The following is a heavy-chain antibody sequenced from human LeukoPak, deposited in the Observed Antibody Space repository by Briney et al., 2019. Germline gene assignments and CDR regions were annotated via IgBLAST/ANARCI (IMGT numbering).Heavy chain of an antibody. J-gene: IGHJ3*02. V-gene: IGHV3-7*01. CDR3: GRDKEEMVRAPYAFGI. D-gene: IGHD3-10*01. CDR2: IKQDESEK. CDR1: GFTFRKYW. Sequence: GGSLRLSCAASGFTFRKYWMTWVRQAPGKGLEWVANIKQDESEKYYGDSVKGRFTVSRDNANNSLYLQMNSLRAEDTAVYYCGRDKEEMVRAPYAFGIWGQGTMVTVSS.